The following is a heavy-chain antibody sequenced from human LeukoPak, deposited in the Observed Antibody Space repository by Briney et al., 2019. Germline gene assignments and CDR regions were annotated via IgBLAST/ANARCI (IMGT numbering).Heavy chain of an antibody. J-gene: IGHJ4*02. Sequence: PSETLSLTCTVSGGSLSSSSYYWGWIRQPPGKGLEWIGSIYYSGSTYYNPSLKSRVTISVDTSKNQFSLKLSSVTAADTAVYYCVTCGGDCYSGGLFDYWGQGTLVTVSS. D-gene: IGHD2-21*02. CDR2: IYYSGST. CDR3: VTCGGDCYSGGLFDY. V-gene: IGHV4-39*07. CDR1: GGSLSSSSYY.